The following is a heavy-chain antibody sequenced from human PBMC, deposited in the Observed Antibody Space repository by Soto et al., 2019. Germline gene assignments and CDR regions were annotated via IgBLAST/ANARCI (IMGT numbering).Heavy chain of an antibody. D-gene: IGHD3-9*01. CDR1: GFSLSTSGVG. CDR3: EHRPAYDISTGYYPFDY. V-gene: IGHV2-5*02. Sequence: SGPTLVNPTQTLTLTCTFSGFSLSTSGVGVAWIRQPPGKALEWLALIYWDDGKRYSPSLKTRLNITKDTSKNQVVLTLTNVDPVDTATYYCEHRPAYDISTGYYPFDYWGQGSLVTVSS. J-gene: IGHJ4*02. CDR2: IYWDDGK.